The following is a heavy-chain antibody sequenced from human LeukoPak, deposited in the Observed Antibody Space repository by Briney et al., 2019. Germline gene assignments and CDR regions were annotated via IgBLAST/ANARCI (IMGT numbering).Heavy chain of an antibody. CDR1: GFTFSSYS. CDR2: ISSSSSYI. V-gene: IGHV3-21*01. D-gene: IGHD4-11*01. Sequence: PGGSLRLSCAASGFTFSSYSMNWVRQAPGKGLEWVSSISSSSSYIYYADSVKGRFTISRDNAKNSLHLQMNSLRAEDTAVYYCARDMRDYMDYYYYSLDVWGKGTTVTVSS. CDR3: ARDMRDYMDYYYYSLDV. J-gene: IGHJ6*03.